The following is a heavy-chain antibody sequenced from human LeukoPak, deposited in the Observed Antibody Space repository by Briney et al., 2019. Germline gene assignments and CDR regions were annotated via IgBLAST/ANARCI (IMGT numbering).Heavy chain of an antibody. J-gene: IGHJ6*04. V-gene: IGHV1-69*13. Sequence: ASVKVSCKASGCTFSSYAISWVRQAPGQGLEWMGWIIPIFGTANYAQKFQGRVTITADESTSTAYMELSSLRSENTPVYYCARDTGLGWYQRYLLLMDVWAKGTTVTVSS. CDR2: IIPIFGTA. D-gene: IGHD6-19*01. CDR1: GCTFSSYA. CDR3: ARDTGLGWYQRYLLLMDV.